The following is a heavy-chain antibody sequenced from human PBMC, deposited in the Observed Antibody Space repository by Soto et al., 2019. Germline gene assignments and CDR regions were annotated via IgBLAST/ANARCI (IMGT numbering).Heavy chain of an antibody. Sequence: PGESLKISCKGSGYSFTSYWIGWVRQMPGKGLEWMGIIYPGDSDTRYSPSFQGQVTISADKSLSTAYLQWSSLKASDTAMYYCARPRDTDGGNPYYFDYWGQGTLVTVSS. J-gene: IGHJ4*02. V-gene: IGHV5-51*01. CDR1: GYSFTSYW. D-gene: IGHD2-15*01. CDR2: IYPGDSDT. CDR3: ARPRDTDGGNPYYFDY.